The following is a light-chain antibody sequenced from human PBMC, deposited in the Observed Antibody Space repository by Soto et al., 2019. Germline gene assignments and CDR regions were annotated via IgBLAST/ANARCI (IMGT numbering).Light chain of an antibody. J-gene: IGKJ2*01. Sequence: EIVLTQSPVTLSVSPGERATLSCRASQSVGGDLAWYQEIHGQPPRLLIYGAVTRATGVAARFSGRGSGTEFTLTVDSLQSEDLAIYYCQQYYAWPRTFGQGTNLEI. CDR1: QSVGGD. CDR2: GAV. CDR3: QQYYAWPRT. V-gene: IGKV3-15*01.